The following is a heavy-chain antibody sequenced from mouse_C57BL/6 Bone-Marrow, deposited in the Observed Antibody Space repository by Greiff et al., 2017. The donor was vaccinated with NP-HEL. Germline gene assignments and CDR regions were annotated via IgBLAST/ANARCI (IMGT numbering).Heavy chain of an antibody. J-gene: IGHJ2*01. CDR1: GFTFSDYG. CDR3: AKLYFEY. V-gene: IGHV5-17*01. Sequence: EVKLVESGGGLVKPGGSLKLSCAASGFTFSDYGMHWVRQAPEKGLEWVAYISSGSSTIYYADTVKGRFTISRDNAKNTLFLQMTRLRSEDTSMDCCAKLYFEYWGKGTTLTVSS. CDR2: ISSGSSTI.